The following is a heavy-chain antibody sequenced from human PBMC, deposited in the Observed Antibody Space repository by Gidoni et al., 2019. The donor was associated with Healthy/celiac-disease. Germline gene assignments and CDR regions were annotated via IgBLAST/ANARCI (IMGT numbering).Heavy chain of an antibody. D-gene: IGHD6-19*01. J-gene: IGHJ1*01. CDR1: GFTFSSYA. V-gene: IGHV3-23*01. Sequence: EVQLLESGGGLVQPGGSLRLSCAASGFTFSSYAMSWVRQAPGKGLEWVSAISGSGGSTYYADSVKGRFTISRDNSKNTLYLQMNSLRAEDTAVYYCAKDRDSGSGWDAEYFQHWGQGTLVTVSS. CDR2: ISGSGGST. CDR3: AKDRDSGSGWDAEYFQH.